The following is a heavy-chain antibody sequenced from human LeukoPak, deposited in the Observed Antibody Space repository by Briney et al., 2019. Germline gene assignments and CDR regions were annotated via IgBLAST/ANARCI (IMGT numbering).Heavy chain of an antibody. Sequence: ASVKVSCKASGCTFGSYAISWVRQPPGQGLEWMGGIIPNFGTAHYAQKRQGRVTITPDESTSTAYMELSSLRSEDTAVYYCARGLGRYFDSNNDAFDIWGQGTMVTVSS. V-gene: IGHV1-69*13. CDR1: GCTFGSYA. J-gene: IGHJ3*02. D-gene: IGHD3-9*01. CDR3: ARGLGRYFDSNNDAFDI. CDR2: IIPNFGTA.